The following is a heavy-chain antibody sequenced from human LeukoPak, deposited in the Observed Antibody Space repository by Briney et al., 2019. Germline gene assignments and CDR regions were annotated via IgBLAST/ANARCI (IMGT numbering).Heavy chain of an antibody. J-gene: IGHJ3*02. CDR2: IYSGGST. Sequence: GGSLRLSCAASGFTVSSNYMSWVRQAPGKGLEWVSVIYSGGSTFYADSVKGRFTISRDNSKNTLYLQMNSLRAEDTAVYYCAKDLSSGWPDAFDIWGQGTMVTVSP. CDR3: AKDLSSGWPDAFDI. CDR1: GFTVSSNY. D-gene: IGHD6-19*01. V-gene: IGHV3-53*01.